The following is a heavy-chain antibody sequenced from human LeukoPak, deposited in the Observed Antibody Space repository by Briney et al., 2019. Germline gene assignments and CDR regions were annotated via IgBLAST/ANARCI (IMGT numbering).Heavy chain of an antibody. J-gene: IGHJ4*02. CDR1: GFTFSDYS. CDR2: IRYDGNNK. V-gene: IGHV3-30*02. CDR3: AREPTYSSSWYTTCDF. Sequence: GGSLRLSCAASGFTFSDYSVHWVRQAPGKGLNWVAFIRYDGNNKYYADSVKGRFTISRDNAKNSLYLQMNSLRAEDTAVYYCAREPTYSSSWYTTCDFWGQGTLVTVSS. D-gene: IGHD6-13*01.